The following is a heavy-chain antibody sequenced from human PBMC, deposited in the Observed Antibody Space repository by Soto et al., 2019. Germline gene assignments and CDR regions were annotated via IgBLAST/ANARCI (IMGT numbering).Heavy chain of an antibody. J-gene: IGHJ3*02. CDR3: ARHLSYYLDSRNRPGGFDI. V-gene: IGHV1-18*04. Sequence: QVQLVQSGAEVKKPGASVKVSCKASGYTFTNYGISWVRQAPGQGLEWMGWISAYNGDTNYAQKLQGRVTMTTDTSTSTAYMELRRLRSDVTAVYYCARHLSYYLDSRNRPGGFDIWGRGTMVTVSS. CDR1: GYTFTNYG. D-gene: IGHD3-22*01. CDR2: ISAYNGDT.